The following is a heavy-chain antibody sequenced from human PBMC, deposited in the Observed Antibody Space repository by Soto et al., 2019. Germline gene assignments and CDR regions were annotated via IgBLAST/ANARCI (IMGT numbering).Heavy chain of an antibody. Sequence: AGSLRLSCAASGFSFSISPMHWARQAPGKGPEWVALISYDGTNKFYADSVKGRFTISRDNSKSTLYLQVDSLRPEDAAVYYCARDPKTSGGQHWAFNYFDSWGQGTLVTVSS. CDR2: ISYDGTNK. D-gene: IGHD7-27*01. CDR3: ARDPKTSGGQHWAFNYFDS. V-gene: IGHV3-30-3*01. CDR1: GFSFSISP. J-gene: IGHJ4*02.